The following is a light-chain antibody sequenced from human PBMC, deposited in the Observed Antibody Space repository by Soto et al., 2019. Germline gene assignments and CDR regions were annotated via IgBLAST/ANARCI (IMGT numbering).Light chain of an antibody. Sequence: DIQMTQSPSTLSVSVGDRVTITCRASQSISIWLAWYRQKPGKAPKLLIYKASSLERGVPSTFSGSGSGTEFTLTISSLQPDDFATYYCQQYNSYPYTFGQGTKLEIK. CDR2: KAS. CDR3: QQYNSYPYT. J-gene: IGKJ2*01. V-gene: IGKV1-5*03. CDR1: QSISIW.